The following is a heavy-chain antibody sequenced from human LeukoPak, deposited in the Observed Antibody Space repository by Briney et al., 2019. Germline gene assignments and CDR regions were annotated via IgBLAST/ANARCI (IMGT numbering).Heavy chain of an antibody. Sequence: SETLSLTCTVPGGSISSYYWSWIRQPPGKGLEWIGEINHSGSTNYNPSLKSRVTISVDTSKNQFSLKLSSVTAADTAVYYCARLGYSYGTTLTQKNWFDPWGQGTLVTVSS. D-gene: IGHD5-18*01. V-gene: IGHV4-34*01. J-gene: IGHJ5*02. CDR3: ARLGYSYGTTLTQKNWFDP. CDR2: INHSGST. CDR1: GGSISSYY.